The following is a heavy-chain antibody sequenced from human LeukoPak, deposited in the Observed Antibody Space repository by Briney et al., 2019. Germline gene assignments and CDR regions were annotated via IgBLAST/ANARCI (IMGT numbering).Heavy chain of an antibody. V-gene: IGHV4-59*08. D-gene: IGHD6-19*01. CDR1: GGSISSYF. Sequence: PSETLSLTCTDSGGSISSYFWSWIPQPPGKGLEWIGYIYYIGSPNSNPSLKSRVAMSVDTSKNHFSLSLSSVTAADTAVYYCARRSSDWYFDYWGQGTLVTVSS. J-gene: IGHJ4*02. CDR2: IYYIGSP. CDR3: ARRSSDWYFDY.